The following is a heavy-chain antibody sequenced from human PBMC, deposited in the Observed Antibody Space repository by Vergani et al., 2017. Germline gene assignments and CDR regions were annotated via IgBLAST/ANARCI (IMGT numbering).Heavy chain of an antibody. CDR1: GGSISSSNW. D-gene: IGHD6-19*01. J-gene: IGHJ4*02. Sequence: QVQLQESGPGLVKPSGTLSLTCAVSGGSISSSNWWGWVRQPPGKGLEWVAVLWYDGSNKDYADSVKGRFTISRDNSKNTLYLQMNSQRAEDAAVYYCAEYYSSGRGVPVGYWGQGTLVTVSS. CDR2: LWYDGSNK. CDR3: AEYYSSGRGVPVGY. V-gene: IGHV3-33*08.